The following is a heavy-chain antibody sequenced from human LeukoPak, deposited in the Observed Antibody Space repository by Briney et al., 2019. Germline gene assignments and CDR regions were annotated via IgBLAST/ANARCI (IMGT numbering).Heavy chain of an antibody. CDR1: GGTFSSYA. J-gene: IGHJ3*02. CDR2: FIPIFGRV. V-gene: IGHV1-69*05. D-gene: IGHD3-10*01. CDR3: ARGGPSGPPSWQIRGSLGANYDAFDI. Sequence: GASVKVSCKSSGGTFSSYALSWVRQAPGQGLEWMGGFIPIFGRVNYAQKFQGRVTITTDEPTSTAYMELSSLRSEDTAVYYCARGGPSGPPSWQIRGSLGANYDAFDIWGQGTMVTVSS.